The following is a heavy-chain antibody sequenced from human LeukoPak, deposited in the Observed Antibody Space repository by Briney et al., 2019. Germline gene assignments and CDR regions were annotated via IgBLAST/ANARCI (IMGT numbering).Heavy chain of an antibody. CDR3: AKGTYDFWSGYYPYYYYYGMDV. Sequence: PGRSLRLSCAASGFTFSSYGMHWVRQAPGKGLEWVAVISYDGSNKYYADSVKGRFTISRDNSKNTLYLQMNSLRAEDTAVYYCAKGTYDFWSGYYPYYYYYGMDVWGQGTTVTVSS. V-gene: IGHV3-30*18. CDR1: GFTFSSYG. D-gene: IGHD3-3*01. CDR2: ISYDGSNK. J-gene: IGHJ6*02.